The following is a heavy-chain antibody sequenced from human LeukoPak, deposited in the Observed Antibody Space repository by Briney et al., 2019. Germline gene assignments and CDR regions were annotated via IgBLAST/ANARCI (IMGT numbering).Heavy chain of an antibody. CDR3: ATLRRIPAAIPVFDY. V-gene: IGHV1-2*02. CDR2: INPNSGGT. D-gene: IGHD2-2*02. Sequence: SVKVSCKASGYTFTGYYMHWVRQAPGQGLEWMGWINPNSGGTNYAQKFQGRVTMTRDTSISTAYMELSRLRSDDTAVYYCATLRRIPAAIPVFDYWGQGTLVTVSS. J-gene: IGHJ4*02. CDR1: GYTFTGYY.